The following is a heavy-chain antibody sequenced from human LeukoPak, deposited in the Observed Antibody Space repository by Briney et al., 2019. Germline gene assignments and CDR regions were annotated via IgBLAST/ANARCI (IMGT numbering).Heavy chain of an antibody. V-gene: IGHV3-21*01. CDR3: ARDQGFSDP. CDR2: ISSSSSYI. CDR1: GFTISSYN. Sequence: PGGTLRLSCAASGFTISSYNMNWIRQAPGKGLEWISSISSSSSYIYNADSVKGRFTISRDNAKSSLYLQINSLRAEDTAVYYCARDQGFSDPWRERTLVSVSS. J-gene: IGHJ5*02.